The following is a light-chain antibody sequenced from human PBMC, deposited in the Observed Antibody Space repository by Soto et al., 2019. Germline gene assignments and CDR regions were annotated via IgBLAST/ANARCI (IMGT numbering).Light chain of an antibody. CDR1: SSDVGGYNF. J-gene: IGLJ1*01. CDR3: SSLGF. CDR2: EVS. V-gene: IGLV2-8*01. Sequence: QSVVNRAPSASGSPREAVPISSTGTSSDVGGYNFVSWFQQHPGKAPKLMIYEVSQRPSGVPDRFSGSKSGNTASLTVSGLQAEDEADYYCSSLGFFGTGTKVTVL.